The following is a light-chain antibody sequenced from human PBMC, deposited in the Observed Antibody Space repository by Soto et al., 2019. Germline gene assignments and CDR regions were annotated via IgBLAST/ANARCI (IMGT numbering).Light chain of an antibody. J-gene: IGKJ1*01. Sequence: DIQMTQSPSTLSASVGDRVTITCRASQSISSGLAWYQQKPGQAPKRLIYDASSLESGVPSRFSGSGSEPEFTLTISCLLPDEFVSDSCRQYHSDSWPCGQGTNVELK. CDR3: RQYHSDSWP. CDR1: QSISSG. CDR2: DAS. V-gene: IGKV1-5*01.